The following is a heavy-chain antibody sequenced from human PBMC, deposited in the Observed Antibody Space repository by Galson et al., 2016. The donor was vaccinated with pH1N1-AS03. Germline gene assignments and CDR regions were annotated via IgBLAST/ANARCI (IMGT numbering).Heavy chain of an antibody. CDR3: ARGYCGGGGCHNWGGMDV. D-gene: IGHD2-15*01. Sequence: SLRLSFAASGFTFSRYPIHWVRQAPGKGLEWEALISYDGVTEHYADSVKGRFTISRDNFKNTVYLQMNSLRADDTAVYYCARGYCGGGGCHNWGGMDVWGQGTTVTVSS. CDR2: ISYDGVTE. V-gene: IGHV3-30*03. CDR1: GFTFSRYP. J-gene: IGHJ6*02.